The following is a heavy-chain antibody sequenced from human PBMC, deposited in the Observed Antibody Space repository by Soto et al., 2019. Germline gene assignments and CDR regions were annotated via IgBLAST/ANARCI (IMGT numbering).Heavy chain of an antibody. J-gene: IGHJ4*02. CDR2: NSAYNGNT. CDR1: GYTFTSYG. CDR3: ARDVPTVTTGGPDY. Sequence: VQLVQSGVEVEKPGASVKVSCKASGYTFTSYGISWVRQAPGQGLEWMGWNSAYNGNTNYAQKFQGRVTMTTDTSTSTAYMELRSLRSDDTAVYYCARDVPTVTTGGPDYWGQGTLVTVSS. V-gene: IGHV1-18*01. D-gene: IGHD4-17*01.